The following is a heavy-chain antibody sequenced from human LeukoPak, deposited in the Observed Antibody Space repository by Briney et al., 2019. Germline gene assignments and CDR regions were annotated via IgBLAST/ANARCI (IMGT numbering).Heavy chain of an antibody. D-gene: IGHD2-2*01. CDR3: ARDENQLLDY. Sequence: GGSLRLSCAASGFTFSSYWMHWVRQAPGKGLVWVSRIKTDGSTTSYADSVKDRFTISRDNAKNSLYLQMNSLRAEDTAVYYCARDENQLLDYWGQGTLVTVSS. CDR2: IKTDGSTT. CDR1: GFTFSSYW. V-gene: IGHV3-74*01. J-gene: IGHJ4*02.